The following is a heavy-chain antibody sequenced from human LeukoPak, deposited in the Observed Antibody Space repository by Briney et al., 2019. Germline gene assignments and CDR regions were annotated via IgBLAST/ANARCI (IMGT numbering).Heavy chain of an antibody. CDR1: GFTVGSYW. Sequence: GGSLRLSCAASGFTVGSYWMSWVRQAPGKGLEWVSGVSDTGKNTYYVESVKGRFTISRDNSRNTVYLHMNNLRAEDTALYYCAKGVHKLNYDFWSGYYPPIYFDYWGQGTLVTVSS. J-gene: IGHJ4*02. D-gene: IGHD3-3*01. CDR2: VSDTGKNT. V-gene: IGHV3-23*01. CDR3: AKGVHKLNYDFWSGYYPPIYFDY.